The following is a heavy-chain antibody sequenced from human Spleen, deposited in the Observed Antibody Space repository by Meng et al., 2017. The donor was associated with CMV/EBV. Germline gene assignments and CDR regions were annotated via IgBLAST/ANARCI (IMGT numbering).Heavy chain of an antibody. CDR3: AKDLSYCGTSSCYEGSRYYYAMDV. CDR2: IRYEGSNP. Sequence: GESLKISCAASAFSFSNYAIHWVRQAPGKGLEWVAFIRYEGSNPYYADFVKGRFTISRDNSKKTVYLQMNSLRAEDTAVYYCAKDLSYCGTSSCYEGSRYYYAMDVWGQGTTVTVSS. V-gene: IGHV3-30*02. CDR1: AFSFSNYA. D-gene: IGHD2-2*01. J-gene: IGHJ6*02.